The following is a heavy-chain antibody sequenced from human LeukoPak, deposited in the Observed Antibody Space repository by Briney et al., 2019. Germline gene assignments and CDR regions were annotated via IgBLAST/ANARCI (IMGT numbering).Heavy chain of an antibody. J-gene: IGHJ3*02. D-gene: IGHD4-17*01. CDR3: ARGYGDNVGVAFDI. Sequence: ASVKVSCKASGYSFTTYGISWVRQAPGQGLEWMGWISAYNGNTNYAQKLQGRVTMTTDTPTNTVYMELRSLRSDDTAVYYCARGYGDNVGVAFDIWGQGTMVTVSS. CDR1: GYSFTTYG. CDR2: ISAYNGNT. V-gene: IGHV1-18*01.